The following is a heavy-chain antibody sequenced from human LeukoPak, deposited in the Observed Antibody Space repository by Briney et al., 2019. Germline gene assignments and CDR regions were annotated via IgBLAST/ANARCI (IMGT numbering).Heavy chain of an antibody. CDR1: GYTFPSYG. D-gene: IGHD1-26*01. J-gene: IGHJ4*02. V-gene: IGHV1-18*01. Sequence: ASVKVSSKASGYTFPSYGISWVRQAPGQGLEWMGWINTYNGNTDYAQKLQGRVTMTTDTSTSTAYMELRSLRSDDTAVYYCARDHLGSGSYSSGERVYWGQGTLVTVSS. CDR3: ARDHLGSGSYSSGERVY. CDR2: INTYNGNT.